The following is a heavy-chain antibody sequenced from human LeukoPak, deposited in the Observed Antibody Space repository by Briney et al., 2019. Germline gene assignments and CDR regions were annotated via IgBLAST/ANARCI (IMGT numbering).Heavy chain of an antibody. V-gene: IGHV1-2*02. CDR1: GYTFTGYY. CDR3: ARDVGEPNTGNAFDI. Sequence: ASVKVSCKASGYTFTGYYMHWVRQAPGQGLEWMGWINPNSGGTNYAQKFQGRVTMTRDTSISTAYMELSRLRSDDTAVYYCARDVGEPNTGNAFDIWGQGTMVTVSS. J-gene: IGHJ3*02. D-gene: IGHD3-16*01. CDR2: INPNSGGT.